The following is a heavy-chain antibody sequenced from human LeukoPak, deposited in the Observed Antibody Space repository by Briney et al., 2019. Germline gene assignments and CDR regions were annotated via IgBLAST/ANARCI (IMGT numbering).Heavy chain of an antibody. CDR2: INHNGNVN. CDR3: ARGGGLDV. CDR1: W. V-gene: IGHV3-7*04. J-gene: IGHJ6*02. Sequence: WMNWARQAXGXXLEWVASINHNGNVNYYVDSVKGRFTISRDNAKNSLYLQMSNLRAEDTAVYFCARGGGLDVWGQGATVTVSS.